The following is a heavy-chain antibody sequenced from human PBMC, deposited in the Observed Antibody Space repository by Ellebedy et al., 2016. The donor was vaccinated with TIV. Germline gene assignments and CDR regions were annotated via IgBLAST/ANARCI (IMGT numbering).Heavy chain of an antibody. J-gene: IGHJ6*02. CDR2: ISWNSGTI. D-gene: IGHD3-16*01. Sequence: SLKISCAASGFTFDDYAMHWVRQAPGKGLEWVSGISWNSGTIGSADSVKGRFTISRDNAKNSLYLQMNSLRAEDTAVYHCARGMRVMSYYYGMDVWGQGTTVTVSS. V-gene: IGHV3-9*01. CDR1: GFTFDDYA. CDR3: ARGMRVMSYYYGMDV.